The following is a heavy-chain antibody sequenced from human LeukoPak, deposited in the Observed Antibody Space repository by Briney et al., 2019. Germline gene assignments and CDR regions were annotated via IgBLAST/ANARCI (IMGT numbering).Heavy chain of an antibody. J-gene: IGHJ4*02. CDR1: GFTFSSYA. D-gene: IGHD1-26*01. CDR3: AKAPWGIVGATFDY. V-gene: IGHV3-30-3*01. Sequence: PGGSLRLSCAASGFTFSSYAMHWVRQAPGKGLEWVAVISYDGSNKYYADSVKGRFTISRDNSKNTLYLQMNCLRAEDTAVYYCAKAPWGIVGATFDYWGQGTLVTVSS. CDR2: ISYDGSNK.